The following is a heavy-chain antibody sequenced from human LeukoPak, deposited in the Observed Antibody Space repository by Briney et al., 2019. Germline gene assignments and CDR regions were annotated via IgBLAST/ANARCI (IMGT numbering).Heavy chain of an antibody. Sequence: PSESLSLTCTVSGGSISSYYWSWIRQPPGKGLEWIGYISYSGNTNYNPSLKNRVTISVDTSKNQFSLKLSSVTAADTAVYYCAREETVGGTHGELDHWGQGTLVTVSS. CDR2: ISYSGNT. CDR1: GGSISSYY. CDR3: AREETVGGTHGELDH. J-gene: IGHJ4*02. D-gene: IGHD1-26*01. V-gene: IGHV4-59*01.